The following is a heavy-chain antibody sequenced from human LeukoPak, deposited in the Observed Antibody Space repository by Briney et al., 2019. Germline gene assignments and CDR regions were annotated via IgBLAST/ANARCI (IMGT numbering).Heavy chain of an antibody. CDR2: ISASGGST. CDR3: AKRPGISAGGPFDY. CDR1: GFTFSSYG. V-gene: IGHV3-23*01. Sequence: HGGSLRLSCAASGFTFSSYGMSWVRQAPGKGLEWVSAISASGGSTYYADSVKGRFTISRDNSKNTLYLQMNSLRAEDTAVYYCAKRPGISAGGPFDYWGQGTLVTVSS. D-gene: IGHD6-13*01. J-gene: IGHJ4*02.